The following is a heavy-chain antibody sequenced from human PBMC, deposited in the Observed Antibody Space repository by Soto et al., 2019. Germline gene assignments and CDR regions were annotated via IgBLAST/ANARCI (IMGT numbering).Heavy chain of an antibody. Sequence: PGGSLRLSCAASGFTFSSYGMHWVRQAPGKGLEWVAVIWYDGSNKYYADSVKGRFTISRDNSKNTLYLQMNSLRAEDTAVYYCARGKRLWFGELIDYWGQGTLVTVSS. J-gene: IGHJ4*02. D-gene: IGHD3-10*01. CDR2: IWYDGSNK. CDR3: ARGKRLWFGELIDY. CDR1: GFTFSSYG. V-gene: IGHV3-33*01.